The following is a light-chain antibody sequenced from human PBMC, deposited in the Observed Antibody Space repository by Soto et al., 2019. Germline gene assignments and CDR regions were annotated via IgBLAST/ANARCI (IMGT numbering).Light chain of an antibody. CDR1: QSISSW. J-gene: IGKJ1*01. Sequence: IQMTQSPSTRSASVGDIVTSTFRASQSISSWLAWYQQKPGKAPKLLIYDASSLESGVPSRFSGSGSGTEFTLTISSLQPDDFATYYCQQYNSYSQTFGQGTKVDIK. V-gene: IGKV1-5*01. CDR2: DAS. CDR3: QQYNSYSQT.